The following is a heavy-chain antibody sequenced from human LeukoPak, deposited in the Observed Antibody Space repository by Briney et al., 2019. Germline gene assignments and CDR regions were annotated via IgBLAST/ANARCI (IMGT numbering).Heavy chain of an antibody. CDR1: GGSISSSSYY. Sequence: PSETLSLTCTVSGGSISSSSYYWGWIRQPPGKGLEWIGSIYYSGSTYYNPSLKSRVTISVDTSKNQFSLKLSSVTAADTAVYYCARPLDTTLFNPFDIWSQGTMVTVSS. CDR2: IYYSGST. D-gene: IGHD1-1*01. V-gene: IGHV4-39*01. CDR3: ARPLDTTLFNPFDI. J-gene: IGHJ3*02.